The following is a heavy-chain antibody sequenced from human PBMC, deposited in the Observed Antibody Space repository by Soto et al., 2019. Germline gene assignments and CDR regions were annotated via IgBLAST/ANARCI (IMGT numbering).Heavy chain of an antibody. V-gene: IGHV3-53*01. CDR1: AFTVSNG. J-gene: IGHJ4*02. CDR2: LNSAGGK. Sequence: GGSLRLSCVASAFTVSNGMAWVRQAPGKGLEWVSTLNSAGGKFYVDSVKGRFTISRDNSQNTLYLQMNSLRAEDTAVYYCARETSGYENWGQGTLVTVSS. D-gene: IGHD5-12*01. CDR3: ARETSGYEN.